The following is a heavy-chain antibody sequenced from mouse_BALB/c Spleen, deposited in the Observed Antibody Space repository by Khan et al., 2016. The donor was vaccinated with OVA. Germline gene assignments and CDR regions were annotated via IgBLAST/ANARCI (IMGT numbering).Heavy chain of an antibody. D-gene: IGHD2-4*01. V-gene: IGHV5-17*02. Sequence: EVELVASGGGLVQPGGSRKLSCAASGFTFSSFGMHWVRQAPEKGLEWVAYVSFCSATIYYADTVKGRFTISRDNPKNTLFLQMTSLRSEDTAIYYCARSLITTWYFDVWGAGTTVTVSS. J-gene: IGHJ1*01. CDR1: GFTFSSFG. CDR2: VSFCSATI. CDR3: ARSLITTWYFDV.